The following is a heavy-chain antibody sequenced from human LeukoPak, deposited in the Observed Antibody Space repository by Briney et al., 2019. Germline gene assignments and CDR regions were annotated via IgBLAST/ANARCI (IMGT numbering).Heavy chain of an antibody. CDR1: GFTFNNYY. CDR3: ARAAGDYSAFDI. V-gene: IGHV3-7*01. J-gene: IGHJ3*02. Sequence: PGGPLRLSCAASGFTFNNYYMGCVRQAPGKGLEGVANIKPDGSEQTYVDSLRGRFPIYRDNANNLVYLQMKSLRAEDTAIYSCARAAGDYSAFDIWGQGTMVTLSS. D-gene: IGHD7-27*01. CDR2: IKPDGSEQ.